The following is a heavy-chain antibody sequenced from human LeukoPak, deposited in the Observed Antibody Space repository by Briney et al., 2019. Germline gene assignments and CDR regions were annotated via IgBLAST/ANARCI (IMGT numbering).Heavy chain of an antibody. D-gene: IGHD5-18*01. CDR2: INHSGST. CDR1: GGSFSVYY. V-gene: IGHV4-34*01. J-gene: IGHJ6*03. CDR3: ARTTEGGYIGYFYYYYMDV. Sequence: TSETLSLTCAVYGGSFSVYYWSWIRQPPGRGREWMGEINHSGSTNYNPSLKSRVTISVDTSKNQFSLKMRSVTAADTAVYYCARTTEGGYIGYFYYYYMDVWGKGTTVTISS.